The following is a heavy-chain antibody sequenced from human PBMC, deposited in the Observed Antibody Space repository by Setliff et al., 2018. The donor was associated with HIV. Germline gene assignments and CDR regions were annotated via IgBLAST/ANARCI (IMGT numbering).Heavy chain of an antibody. CDR1: GYTFTGYY. V-gene: IGHV1-2*02. J-gene: IGHJ6*02. CDR3: ARASTLVGVNYYYYFGMDV. CDR2: INPHSGDT. D-gene: IGHD3-3*01. Sequence: ASVKVSCKASGYTFTGYYMHWVRQAPGQGLEWMGWINPHSGDTYYAQKFQDRVTMTRDTSVNIAYMQLSRLRSDDTAVYFCARASTLVGVNYYYYFGMDVWGQGTTVTVSS.